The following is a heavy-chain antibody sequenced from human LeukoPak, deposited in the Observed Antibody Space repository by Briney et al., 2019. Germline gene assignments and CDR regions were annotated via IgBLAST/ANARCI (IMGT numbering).Heavy chain of an antibody. J-gene: IGHJ4*02. D-gene: IGHD1-26*01. CDR2: IKRDGSSK. CDR3: ARDRAYSADY. CDR1: GFIFSSHW. Sequence: GGSLRLSCAASGFIFSSHWMHWVRQAPGKGLVWISHIKRDGSSKTYADAVEGRFTISRDNAKNTIYLQMNSLRDDDTAVYYCARDRAYSADYWGQGTLVTVSS. V-gene: IGHV3-74*01.